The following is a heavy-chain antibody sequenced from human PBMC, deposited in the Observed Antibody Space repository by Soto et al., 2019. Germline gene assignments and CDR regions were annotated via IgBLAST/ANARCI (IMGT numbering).Heavy chain of an antibody. V-gene: IGHV4-4*02. J-gene: IGHJ1*01. Sequence: QVQLQESGPGLVKPSGTLSLTCAVSGGSISSSNWWSWVRQPPGKGLEWIGEIYHSGSTNYNPSLKSRVTISVDKSKNQFSLKLSSVTAADTAVYYCARVLRDYYDCSGSSAFHHWGQGTLVTVSS. CDR2: IYHSGST. D-gene: IGHD3-22*01. CDR3: ARVLRDYYDCSGSSAFHH. CDR1: GGSISSSNW.